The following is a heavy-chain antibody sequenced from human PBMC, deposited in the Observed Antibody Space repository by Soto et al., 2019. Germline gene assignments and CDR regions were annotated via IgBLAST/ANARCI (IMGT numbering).Heavy chain of an antibody. CDR2: ISGSGGST. Sequence: EVQLLESGGGLVQPGGSLRLSCAASGFTFSSYAMSWVRQAPGKGLEWVSAISGSGGSTYYADSVKGRFTISRDNSKNALYLQMISLRAEDTAVYYCAKDRLREVVTPFDYWGQGTLVTVSS. CDR3: AKDRLREVVTPFDY. J-gene: IGHJ4*02. V-gene: IGHV3-23*01. CDR1: GFTFSSYA. D-gene: IGHD2-21*02.